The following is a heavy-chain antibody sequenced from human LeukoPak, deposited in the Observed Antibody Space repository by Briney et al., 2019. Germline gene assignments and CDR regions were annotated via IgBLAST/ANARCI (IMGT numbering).Heavy chain of an antibody. Sequence: PGGSLRPSCAAAGFTFSSYGMHCVRQAPGKGLEWVAVFWYDGSNKYYADSVKGRFTISRDNSKNTLYLQMNSLSAEDTAVYYCAKDLQPARRWLQFEAGYWGQGTVVTVSS. V-gene: IGHV3-33*06. D-gene: IGHD5-24*01. CDR1: GFTFSSYG. CDR3: AKDLQPARRWLQFEAGY. J-gene: IGHJ4*02. CDR2: FWYDGSNK.